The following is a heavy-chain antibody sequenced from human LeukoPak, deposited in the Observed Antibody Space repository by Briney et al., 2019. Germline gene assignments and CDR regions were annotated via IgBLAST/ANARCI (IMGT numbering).Heavy chain of an antibody. J-gene: IGHJ4*02. V-gene: IGHV3-7*01. CDR2: IKQDGSEK. CDR1: GFTFSSYW. D-gene: IGHD1-26*01. Sequence: GGSLRLSCVVSGFTFSSYWMSWVRQAPGKGLEWVANIKQDGSEKYYVDSVKGRFTISRDNAKNSLYLQMNSLRAEDTAVYYCVRLTVGAIDYWGQGTLVTVSS. CDR3: VRLTVGAIDY.